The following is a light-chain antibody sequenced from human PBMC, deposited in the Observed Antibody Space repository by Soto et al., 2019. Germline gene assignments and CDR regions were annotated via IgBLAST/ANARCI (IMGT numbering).Light chain of an antibody. V-gene: IGKV1-12*01. CDR3: QQGDSFPIT. CDR1: QSISSS. Sequence: DIQMTQSPSSVSASVGDRVTNTCRASQSISSSLAWYQQKPGTVPKLLIYAASSLQSGGPSRFSGSGAGTEFTLSITSLQPEDFGTYYCQQGDSFPITFGQGTRLEIK. CDR2: AAS. J-gene: IGKJ5*01.